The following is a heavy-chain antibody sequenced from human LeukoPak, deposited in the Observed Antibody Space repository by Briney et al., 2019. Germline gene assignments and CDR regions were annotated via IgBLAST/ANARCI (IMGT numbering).Heavy chain of an antibody. CDR2: IWYDGSNK. Sequence: PGGSLRLSCAASGFTYSSYGMHWVRRAPGKGLEWVAVIWYDGSNKYYADPVKGRFTISRDNSKNTLYLQMNSLRAEDTAVYYCARERGEDCSSTSCYLDAFDIWGQGTMVTVSS. J-gene: IGHJ3*02. D-gene: IGHD2-2*01. CDR3: ARERGEDCSSTSCYLDAFDI. V-gene: IGHV3-33*01. CDR1: GFTYSSYG.